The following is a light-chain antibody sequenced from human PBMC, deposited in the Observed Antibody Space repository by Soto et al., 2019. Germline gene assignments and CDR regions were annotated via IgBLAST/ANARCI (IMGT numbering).Light chain of an antibody. CDR1: SGHSSYA. CDR3: QTWGTGTWV. J-gene: IGLJ3*02. V-gene: IGLV4-69*01. CDR2: LNNDGSH. Sequence: QLVLTQSPSASASLGASVKLTCTLSSGHSSYAIAWHQPQPEKGPRYLMKLNNDGSHSKGDGIPDRFSGSSSGAERYLTISSLQSEDEADYYCQTWGTGTWVFGGGTKLTVL.